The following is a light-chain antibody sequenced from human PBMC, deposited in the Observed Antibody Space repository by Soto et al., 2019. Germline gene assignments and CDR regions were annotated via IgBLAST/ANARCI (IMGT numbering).Light chain of an antibody. CDR3: SSYAGTKTLI. J-gene: IGLJ2*01. V-gene: IGLV2-8*01. Sequence: QSVLTQPPSASGSPGQSVTISCTGTISDIGTYYYVSWYQQHPGKAPKLIIYEVSERPSEVPDRFSGSKSGNTASLTVSGLQAGDEADYYCSSYAGTKTLIFGGGTKLTVL. CDR1: ISDIGTYYY. CDR2: EVS.